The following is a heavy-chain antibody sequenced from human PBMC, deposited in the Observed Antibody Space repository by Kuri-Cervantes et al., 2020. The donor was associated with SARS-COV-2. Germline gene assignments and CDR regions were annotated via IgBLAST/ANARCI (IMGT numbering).Heavy chain of an antibody. CDR2: ISGSGGST. CDR1: GFTFSSYS. D-gene: IGHD3-16*02. J-gene: IGHJ4*02. Sequence: GESLKISCAASGFTFSSYSMNWVRQAPGKGLEWVSAISGSGGSTYYADSVKGRFTISRDNSKNTLYLQMNSLRAEDTAVYYCAKATVLGYYDYVWGSYLFDYWGQGTLVTVSS. V-gene: IGHV3-23*01. CDR3: AKATVLGYYDYVWGSYLFDY.